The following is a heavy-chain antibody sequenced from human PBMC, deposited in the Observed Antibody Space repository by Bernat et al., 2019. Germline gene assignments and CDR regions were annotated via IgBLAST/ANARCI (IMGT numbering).Heavy chain of an antibody. CDR1: GFAFSKYA. CDR2: ISSDGGST. CDR3: ARLIGSVGGVPDY. D-gene: IGHD3-16*01. Sequence: EVQLVESGGGLVQPGGSLRLSCAASGFAFSKYAMHWVRQAPGKGLEFVLAISSDGGSTYYAQSVKGRFTISRDNSKNTLYLQMGSLRVEDMAVYYCARLIGSVGGVPDYWGQGTLVTVSS. J-gene: IGHJ4*02. V-gene: IGHV3-64*01.